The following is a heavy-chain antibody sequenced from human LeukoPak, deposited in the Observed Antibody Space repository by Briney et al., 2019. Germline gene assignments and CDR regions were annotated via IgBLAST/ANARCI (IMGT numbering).Heavy chain of an antibody. V-gene: IGHV3-23*01. J-gene: IGHJ4*02. CDR1: GFTFSTYA. CDR2: FSGTGGST. CDR3: AKLFWSGYSDY. Sequence: PGGSLRLSCAASGFTFSTYAMSWVRQAPGKGLEWVSTFSGTGGSTFYADSVKGRFTISRDDSKNTLYLQMNSLRAEDTAVYYCAKLFWSGYSDYWGQGTLVTVSS. D-gene: IGHD3-3*01.